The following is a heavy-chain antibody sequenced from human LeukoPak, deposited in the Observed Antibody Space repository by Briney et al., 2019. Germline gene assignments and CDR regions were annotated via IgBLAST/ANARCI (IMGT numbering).Heavy chain of an antibody. D-gene: IGHD3-10*01. Sequence: ASVKVSCKASGYTFTSYYMHWVRQAPGQGLEWMGIINPSGGSTSYAQKFQGRVTMTRDISTSTVYMELSSLRSEDTAVYYCARGGLYYGSGNDYMDVWGKGTTVTVSS. J-gene: IGHJ6*03. CDR3: ARGGLYYGSGNDYMDV. CDR1: GYTFTSYY. CDR2: INPSGGST. V-gene: IGHV1-46*01.